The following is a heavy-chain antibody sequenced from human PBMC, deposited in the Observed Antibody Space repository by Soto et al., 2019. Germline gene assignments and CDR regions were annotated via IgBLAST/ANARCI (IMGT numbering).Heavy chain of an antibody. D-gene: IGHD1-1*01. Sequence: GGSLRLSCAASGFTFSSYSMNWVRQAPGKGLEWVSYISSSSSTIYYADSVKGRFTISRDNAKNSLYLQMNSLRAEDTAVYYCARDLSELERPGFDYWGQGTLVTVSS. CDR3: ARDLSELERPGFDY. CDR1: GFTFSSYS. CDR2: ISSSSSTI. V-gene: IGHV3-48*04. J-gene: IGHJ4*02.